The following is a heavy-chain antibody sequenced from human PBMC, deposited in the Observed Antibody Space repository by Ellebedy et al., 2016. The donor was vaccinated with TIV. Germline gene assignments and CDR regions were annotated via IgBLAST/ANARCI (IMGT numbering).Heavy chain of an antibody. Sequence: AASVKVSCKASGYSFINYIITWVRQAPGQGLEWMGCISTYKGHTNYAQKLQGRVTMTTDTSTSTAYMEMRSLTSDDTAVYYCARGPYGSGRSPLDYWGQGTLVAVSS. J-gene: IGHJ4*02. CDR2: ISTYKGHT. CDR1: GYSFINYI. V-gene: IGHV1-18*04. CDR3: ARGPYGSGRSPLDY. D-gene: IGHD3-10*01.